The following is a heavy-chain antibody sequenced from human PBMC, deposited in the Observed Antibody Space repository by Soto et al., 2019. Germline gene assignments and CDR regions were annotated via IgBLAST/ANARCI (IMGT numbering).Heavy chain of an antibody. D-gene: IGHD6-19*01. J-gene: IGHJ4*02. CDR1: GYTFTSYY. V-gene: IGHV1-46*01. Sequence: ASLKVSCKASGYTFTSYYMHWVRQAPGQGLEWMGIINPSGGSTSYAQKFQGRVTMTRDTSTSTVYMELSSLRSEDTAVYYCARDLGWGYCLPSSKDSGSRNFDYWGQGTLVTVSS. CDR2: INPSGGST. CDR3: ARDLGWGYCLPSSKDSGSRNFDY.